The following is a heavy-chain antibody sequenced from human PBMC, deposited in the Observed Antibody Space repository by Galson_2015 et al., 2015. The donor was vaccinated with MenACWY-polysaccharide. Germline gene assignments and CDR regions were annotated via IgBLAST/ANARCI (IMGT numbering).Heavy chain of an antibody. CDR3: ARADIETVGGRALDN. Sequence: SLRLSCAASGFVFDNHAMHWVRHAPGRGLEWVSGISRKSNDIGYADSVRGRFSTTRDNAKNSLYLQLNSLRVEDTALYYCARADIETVGGRALDNLGQGTIVSVSS. CDR1: GFVFDNHA. J-gene: IGHJ3*02. V-gene: IGHV3-9*01. CDR2: ISRKSNDI. D-gene: IGHD1-26*01.